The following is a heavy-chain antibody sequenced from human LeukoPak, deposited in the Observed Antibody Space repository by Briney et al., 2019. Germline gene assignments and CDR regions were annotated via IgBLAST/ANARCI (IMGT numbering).Heavy chain of an antibody. CDR2: IYYSGST. Sequence: SETLSLTCTVSGGSISSYYRSWIRQPPGKGLEWIGYIYYSGSTNYNPSLKSRVTISVDTSKNQFSLKLSSVTAADTAVYYCARRDDDYGGRYGMDVWGQGTTVTVSS. CDR1: GGSISSYY. V-gene: IGHV4-59*01. J-gene: IGHJ6*02. CDR3: ARRDDDYGGRYGMDV. D-gene: IGHD4-23*01.